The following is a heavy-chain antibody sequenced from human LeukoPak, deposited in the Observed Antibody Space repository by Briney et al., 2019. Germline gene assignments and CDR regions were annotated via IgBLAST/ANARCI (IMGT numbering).Heavy chain of an antibody. D-gene: IGHD3-10*01. CDR1: GGSISSYY. J-gene: IGHJ4*02. V-gene: IGHV4-59*01. CDR2: IYYSGST. Sequence: PSETLSLTCTVSGGSISSYYWSWIRQPPGKGLEWIGYIYYSGSTNYNPSLKSRVTISVDPSKNQFSLKLSSVTAADTAVYYCARGGDYGSGSYYRNWGQGTLVTVSS. CDR3: ARGGDYGSGSYYRN.